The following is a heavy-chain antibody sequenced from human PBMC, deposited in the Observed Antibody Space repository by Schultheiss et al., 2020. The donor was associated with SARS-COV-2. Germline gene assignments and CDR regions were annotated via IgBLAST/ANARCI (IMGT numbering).Heavy chain of an antibody. Sequence: SVKVSCKVSGGTFSSYAISWVRQAPGQGLEWMGGIIPIFGTANYSQKFQGRVTITADKSTSTAYMELSSLRSEDTAVYYCVRRRIGAAAGTKYYFDYWGQGTLVTVSS. CDR3: VRRRIGAAAGTKYYFDY. V-gene: IGHV1-69*06. J-gene: IGHJ4*02. D-gene: IGHD6-13*01. CDR1: GGTFSSYA. CDR2: IIPIFGTA.